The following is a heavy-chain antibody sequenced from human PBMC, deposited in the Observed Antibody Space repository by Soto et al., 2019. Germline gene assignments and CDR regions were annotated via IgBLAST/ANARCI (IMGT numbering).Heavy chain of an antibody. Sequence: QVQLVQSGAEVKKPGSSVKVSCKASGGTFSSYAFNWVRQAPGQGLEWMGGVIPMFGTANYAQKFHGRVTITADESTNTAYMELRSLRSEDTAVYYCARGTLGVCDTPYTKQDYGMDVWGQGTTVTVSS. D-gene: IGHD1-26*01. CDR3: ARGTLGVCDTPYTKQDYGMDV. J-gene: IGHJ6*02. CDR1: GGTFSSYA. V-gene: IGHV1-69*01. CDR2: VIPMFGTA.